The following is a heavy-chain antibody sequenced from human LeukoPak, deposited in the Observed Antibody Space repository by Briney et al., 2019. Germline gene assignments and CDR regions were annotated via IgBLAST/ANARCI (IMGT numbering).Heavy chain of an antibody. CDR1: GFTFTSYT. V-gene: IGHV3-48*02. Sequence: GGSLRLSCAASGFTFTSYTMNWVRQAPGKGLEWISYIRTSGGVVSYTDSVRGRFTITTDSAKNSLYLQMNSLRDDDTAVYYCVRDQFYAFDVWGQGTMVTVSS. J-gene: IGHJ3*01. CDR2: IRTSGGVV. CDR3: VRDQFYAFDV.